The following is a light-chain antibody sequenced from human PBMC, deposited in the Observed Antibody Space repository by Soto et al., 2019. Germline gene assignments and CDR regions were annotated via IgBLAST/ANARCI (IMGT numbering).Light chain of an antibody. CDR2: AAS. Sequence: DIQMTQSPSSLSASVGDRVTITCRASQTIRTYLNWYQQKPGTAPTLLIFAASSLQTGVPSRFSGSGSGTDFTLTISSLQPEDFATYYCQQSYSPLAFTFDGGTKVESK. CDR1: QTIRTY. J-gene: IGKJ4*01. CDR3: QQSYSPLAFT. V-gene: IGKV1-39*01.